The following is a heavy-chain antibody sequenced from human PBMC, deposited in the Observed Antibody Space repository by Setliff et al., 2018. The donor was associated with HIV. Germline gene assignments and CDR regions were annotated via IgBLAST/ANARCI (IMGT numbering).Heavy chain of an antibody. CDR1: GYTFTSYG. J-gene: IGHJ3*02. CDR2: ISAYNGNT. Sequence: ASVKVSCKASGYTFTSYGISWVRQAPGQGLEWMGWISAYNGNTNYAQKLQGRVTMTTDTSTSTAYMELRSLRPDDTAVYYCARFRMVRGVIIHRPHHDAFDIWGQGTMVTVSS. CDR3: ARFRMVRGVIIHRPHHDAFDI. V-gene: IGHV1-18*01. D-gene: IGHD3-10*01.